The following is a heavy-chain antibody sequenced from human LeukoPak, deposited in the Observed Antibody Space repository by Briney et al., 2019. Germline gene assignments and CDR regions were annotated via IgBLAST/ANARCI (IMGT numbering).Heavy chain of an antibody. D-gene: IGHD6-13*01. V-gene: IGHV4-30-4*01. CDR3: AVAGDQSYTSSWYYYHGMDV. J-gene: IGHJ6*02. Sequence: SETLSLTCTVSGGSISSGDYFWTWIRQTPGKGLEWIGNIYYSGSTYYNPSLKSRVTFSLDTSKSQFSLKLNSVTAADTAVYYCAVAGDQSYTSSWYYYHGMDVWGQGTTVTVSS. CDR1: GGSISSGDYF. CDR2: IYYSGST.